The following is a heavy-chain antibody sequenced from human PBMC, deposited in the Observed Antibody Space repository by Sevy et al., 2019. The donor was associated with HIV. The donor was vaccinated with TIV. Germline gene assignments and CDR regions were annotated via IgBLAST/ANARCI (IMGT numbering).Heavy chain of an antibody. Sequence: SETLSLTCTVSGGCISSYYWSWIRQPPGKGLEWIGYIYYSGSTNYNPALKSRVTISVDTSKNQFSLKLSSVTAADTAVYYCASHVDIVSQFDYWGQGPLVTVSS. CDR3: ASHVDIVSQFDY. J-gene: IGHJ4*02. V-gene: IGHV4-59*01. D-gene: IGHD5-12*01. CDR1: GGCISSYY. CDR2: IYYSGST.